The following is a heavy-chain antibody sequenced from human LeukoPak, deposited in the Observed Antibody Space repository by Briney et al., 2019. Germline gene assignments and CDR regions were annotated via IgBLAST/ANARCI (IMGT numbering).Heavy chain of an antibody. J-gene: IGHJ4*02. D-gene: IGHD5-18*01. CDR3: ARGGYSYGFFDY. Sequence: SETLSLTCTVSGGSISSYYWSWIRQPPGKGLEWIGYIYYSGSTNYNPSLKSRVTISVDTSKNQFSLKLSSVTAADTAVYYSARGGYSYGFFDYWGQGTLVTVSS. CDR2: IYYSGST. CDR1: GGSISSYY. V-gene: IGHV4-59*01.